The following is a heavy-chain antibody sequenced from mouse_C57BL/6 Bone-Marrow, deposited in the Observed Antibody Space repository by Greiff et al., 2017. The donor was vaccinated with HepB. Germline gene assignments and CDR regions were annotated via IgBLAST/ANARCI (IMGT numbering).Heavy chain of an antibody. CDR3: ARLDYAYYFDD. CDR2: IHPNSGST. V-gene: IGHV1-64*01. Sequence: QVQLQQPGAELVKPGASVKLSCKASGYTFTSYWMHWVKQRPGQGLEWIGMIHPNSGSTNYNEKFKSKATLTVDKSSSTAYMQLSSLTSEYSAVYYCARLDYAYYFDDWGQGTTLTVSS. J-gene: IGHJ2*01. D-gene: IGHD1-1*01. CDR1: GYTFTSYW.